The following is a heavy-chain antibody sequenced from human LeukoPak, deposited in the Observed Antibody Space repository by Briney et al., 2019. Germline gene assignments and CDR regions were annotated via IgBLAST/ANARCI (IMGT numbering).Heavy chain of an antibody. J-gene: IGHJ4*02. CDR2: IRYDGSNK. CDR1: GFTFSSYG. CDR3: AKDRDSGYEALDY. Sequence: GSLKLSCAASGFTFSSYGMHWVRPAPGKGLEWVAFIRYDGSNKYYADSVKGRFTISRDNSKNTLYLQMNSLRAEDTAVYYCAKDRDSGYEALDYWGQGTLVTVSS. D-gene: IGHD5-12*01. V-gene: IGHV3-30*02.